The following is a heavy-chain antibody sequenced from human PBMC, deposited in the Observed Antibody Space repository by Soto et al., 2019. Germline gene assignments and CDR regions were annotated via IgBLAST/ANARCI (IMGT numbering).Heavy chain of an antibody. CDR3: ASHGGNSGTYYFDY. CDR2: ISGSGGST. CDR1: GFTFSSYA. J-gene: IGHJ4*02. Sequence: VGSLRLSCAASGFTFSSYAMSWVRQAPGKGLEWVSAISGSGGSTYYADSVKGRFTISRDNSKNTLYLQMNSLRAEDTAVYYCASHGGNSGTYYFDYWGQGTLVTVSS. V-gene: IGHV3-23*01. D-gene: IGHD2-21*02.